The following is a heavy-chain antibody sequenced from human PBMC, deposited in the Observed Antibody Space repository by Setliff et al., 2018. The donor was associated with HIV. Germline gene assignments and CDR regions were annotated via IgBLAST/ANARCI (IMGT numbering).Heavy chain of an antibody. J-gene: IGHJ6*03. CDR1: GGTFSNYG. CDR3: VRGVQSPPHYSYYYMDV. Sequence: SVKVSCKTSGGTFSNYGMSWVRQAPGQGLEWMGGIIPISGTANYAQKFQGKVTITADKSTSTAYMELTSLRFDDTAMYYCVRGVQSPPHYSYYYMDVWGEGTMVTVSS. CDR2: IIPISGTA. V-gene: IGHV1-69*06. D-gene: IGHD3-3*01.